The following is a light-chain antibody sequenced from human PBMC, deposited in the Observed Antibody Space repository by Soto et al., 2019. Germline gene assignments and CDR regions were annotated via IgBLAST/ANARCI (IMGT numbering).Light chain of an antibody. CDR3: QQYGGSPYT. J-gene: IGKJ2*01. V-gene: IGKV3-20*01. CDR2: GAS. Sequence: EIVLTQSPGTLSLSPGERATLSCRASQSISSNYLAWYQQKPGQAPRLLIYGASSRATGIPDRFTGSGSGTDFTLTISRLESEDFAVFYCQQYGGSPYTFGQGTMLEIK. CDR1: QSISSNY.